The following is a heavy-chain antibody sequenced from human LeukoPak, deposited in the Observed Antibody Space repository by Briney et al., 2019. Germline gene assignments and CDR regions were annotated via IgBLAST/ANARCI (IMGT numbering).Heavy chain of an antibody. CDR1: GFTFSSYG. V-gene: IGHV3-33*01. CDR3: ARGLRWAGFDY. D-gene: IGHD4-23*01. J-gene: IGHJ4*02. CDR2: IWYDGSNK. Sequence: GRSLRLSCAASGFTFSSYGMHWVRQAPGKGLEWVAVIWYDGSNKYYADSVQGRFTISRDNSKNTLYLQMNSLRAEDTAVYYCARGLRWAGFDYWGQGTLVTVSS.